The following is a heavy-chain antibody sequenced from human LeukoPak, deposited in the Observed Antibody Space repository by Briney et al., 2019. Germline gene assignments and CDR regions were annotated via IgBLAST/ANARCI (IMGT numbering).Heavy chain of an antibody. J-gene: IGHJ4*02. CDR2: IYYSGST. V-gene: IGHV4-59*01. CDR1: GGSISSYY. CDR3: AHLDILTGFLGY. D-gene: IGHD3-9*01. Sequence: SETLSLTCTVSGGSISSYYWSWIRQPPGKGLEWIGYIYYSGSTNYNPSLKSRVTISVDTSKNQFSLKLSSVTAADTAVYYCAHLDILTGFLGYWGQGTLVTVSS.